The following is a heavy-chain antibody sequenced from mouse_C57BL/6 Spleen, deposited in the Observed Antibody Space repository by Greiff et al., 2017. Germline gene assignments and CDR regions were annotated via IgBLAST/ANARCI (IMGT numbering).Heavy chain of an antibody. CDR2: IWSGGST. CDR1: GFSLTSYG. Sequence: QVQLKESGPGLVQPSQSLSITCTVSGFSLTSYGVHWVRQSPGKGLEWLGVIWSGGSTDYNADFITRLSISKDKSKSQVFFKMNSLQADHTAIYYCARNPGPDYARDYWGQGTSVTVSS. CDR3: ARNPGPDYARDY. J-gene: IGHJ4*01. V-gene: IGHV2-2*01.